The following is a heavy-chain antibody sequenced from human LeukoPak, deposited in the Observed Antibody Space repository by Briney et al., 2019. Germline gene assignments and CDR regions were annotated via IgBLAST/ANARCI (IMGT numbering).Heavy chain of an antibody. CDR2: IIAIFGTA. V-gene: IGHV1-69*05. CDR1: GGTFSSYA. D-gene: IGHD2-15*01. Sequence: GSSVKVSCKASGGTFSSYAISWVRQAPGQGLEWMGRIIAIFGTANYAQKFQGRVTITTDESTSTAYMELSSLRSEDTAVYYCARGSPCSGGSCYSGWWFDPWGQGTLVTVSS. CDR3: ARGSPCSGGSCYSGWWFDP. J-gene: IGHJ5*02.